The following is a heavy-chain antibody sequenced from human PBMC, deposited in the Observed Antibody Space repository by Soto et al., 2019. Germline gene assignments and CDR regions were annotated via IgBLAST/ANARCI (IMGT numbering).Heavy chain of an antibody. D-gene: IGHD2-2*01. CDR2: IIPIFGTA. Sequence: ASVKVSCKASGGTFSSYAISWVRQAPGQGLEWMGGIIPIFGTANYAQKFQGRVTITADESTSTAYMELSSLRSEDTAVYYCATNVVVPAAQRRDYYYYGMDVWGQGTTVTVSS. CDR3: ATNVVVPAAQRRDYYYYGMDV. V-gene: IGHV1-69*13. CDR1: GGTFSSYA. J-gene: IGHJ6*02.